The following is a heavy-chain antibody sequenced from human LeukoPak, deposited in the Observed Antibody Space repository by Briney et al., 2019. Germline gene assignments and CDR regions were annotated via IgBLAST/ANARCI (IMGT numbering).Heavy chain of an antibody. V-gene: IGHV4-39*07. Sequence: PSETLSLTCTVSGGSISSSSYYWGWIRQPPGKGLEWIGSIYYSGSTYYNPSLKSRVTISVDTSKNQFSLKLSSVTAADTAVYYCARDATTLGDYYGSGSYYNGLRAFDIWGQGTMVTVSS. CDR2: IYYSGST. CDR3: ARDATTLGDYYGSGSYYNGLRAFDI. D-gene: IGHD3-10*01. CDR1: GGSISSSSYY. J-gene: IGHJ3*02.